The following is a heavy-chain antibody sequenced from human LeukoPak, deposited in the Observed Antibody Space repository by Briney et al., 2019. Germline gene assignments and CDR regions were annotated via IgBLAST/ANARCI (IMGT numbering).Heavy chain of an antibody. D-gene: IGHD1-14*01. V-gene: IGHV3-30*02. Sequence: GGSLRLSCGASGFTFSNYGMLWVRQAPGKGLEWVAFIRYDGNNLLYADSVKGRFTISRDNSKNTLYLHIKSLRAEDTAVYYCAKDNPLDYWGQGTLVIVSS. CDR3: AKDNPLDY. CDR1: GFTFSNYG. J-gene: IGHJ4*02. CDR2: IRYDGNNL.